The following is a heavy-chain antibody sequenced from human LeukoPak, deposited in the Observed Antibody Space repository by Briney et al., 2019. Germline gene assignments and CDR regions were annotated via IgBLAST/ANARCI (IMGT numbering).Heavy chain of an antibody. D-gene: IGHD2-21*01. CDR3: ARDFGGGYYYFDY. CDR2: ISSSSSYI. V-gene: IGHV3-21*01. CDR1: GFTFSSYN. Sequence: GGSLRLSCAASGFTFSSYNMNWVRQAPGKGLEWVSSISSSSSYIYYADSVKGRFTISRDNAKNSLYLQMNSLRAEDAAVYYCARDFGGGYYYFDYWGQGTLVTVSS. J-gene: IGHJ4*02.